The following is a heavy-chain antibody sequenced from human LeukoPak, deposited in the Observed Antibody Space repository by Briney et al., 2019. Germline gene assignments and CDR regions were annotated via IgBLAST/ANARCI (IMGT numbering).Heavy chain of an antibody. V-gene: IGHV3-23*01. Sequence: GGSLRLSCAASGFTFSSYAMSWVRQAPGKGLVWVSAISGSGGSTYYADSVKGRFTISRDNSKNTLDLQMNSLRAEDTAVYYCAKVSSNYYGSGSYQTLDYWGQGTLVTVSS. D-gene: IGHD3-10*01. CDR2: ISGSGGST. CDR3: AKVSSNYYGSGSYQTLDY. J-gene: IGHJ4*02. CDR1: GFTFSSYA.